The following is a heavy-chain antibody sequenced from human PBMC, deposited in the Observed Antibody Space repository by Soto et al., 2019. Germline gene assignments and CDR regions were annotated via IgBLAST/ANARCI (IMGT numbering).Heavy chain of an antibody. CDR3: AKDLRGEYQTNYFDD. CDR2: INSDGSST. Sequence: PGGSLRLSCAASGFTFSSYWMHWVRQAPGKGLVWVSHINSDGSSTTYTDSVKGRFTISRDNAKNTLYLQMSSLSAEDTAVFYCAKDLRGEYQTNYFDDWGQGTLVTVSS. CDR1: GFTFSSYW. J-gene: IGHJ4*02. V-gene: IGHV3-74*01. D-gene: IGHD1-7*01.